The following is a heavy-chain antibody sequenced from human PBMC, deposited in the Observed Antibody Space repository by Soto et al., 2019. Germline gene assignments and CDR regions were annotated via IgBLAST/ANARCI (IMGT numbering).Heavy chain of an antibody. J-gene: IGHJ4*02. Sequence: QVQLQESGPGLVKPSETLSLTCTVSGGSISSYYWSWIRQPPGKGLEWIGYIYYSGSTNYNPSLKSRVTISVDTSKNHFSLKLSSVTAADTAVYYCAGSDGNFDYWGQGTLVTVSS. CDR3: AGSDGNFDY. V-gene: IGHV4-59*01. CDR1: GGSISSYY. CDR2: IYYSGST.